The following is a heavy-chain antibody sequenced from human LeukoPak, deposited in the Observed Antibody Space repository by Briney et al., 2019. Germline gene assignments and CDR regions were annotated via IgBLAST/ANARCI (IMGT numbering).Heavy chain of an antibody. D-gene: IGHD5/OR15-5a*01. Sequence: PGGSLRLSCAASGFTFSIYAMHWVRQAPGKGLEYVSAITSNGGSTYYANSVKGRFTISRDNSKNTLYLQMGSLRAEDMAVYYCARGRLASTTATTYDYWDQGTLVTVSS. CDR1: GFTFSIYA. J-gene: IGHJ4*02. CDR2: ITSNGGST. V-gene: IGHV3-64*01. CDR3: ARGRLASTTATTYDY.